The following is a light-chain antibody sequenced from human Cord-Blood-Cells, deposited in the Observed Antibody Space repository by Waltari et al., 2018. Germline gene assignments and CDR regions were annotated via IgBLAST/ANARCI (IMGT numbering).Light chain of an antibody. CDR2: DVS. J-gene: IGLJ1*01. V-gene: IGLV2-11*01. Sequence: RAPKLMIYDVSKRPSGVPDRFSGSKSGNTASLTISGLQAEDEADYYCCSYXGSYTYVFGTGTKVXVL. CDR3: CSYXGSYTYV.